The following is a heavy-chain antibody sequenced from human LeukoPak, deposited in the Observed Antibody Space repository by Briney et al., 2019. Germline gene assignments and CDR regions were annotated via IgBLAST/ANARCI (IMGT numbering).Heavy chain of an antibody. CDR3: AKSSRGYSYGLLDY. CDR1: GFTFSSYA. V-gene: IGHV3-23*01. Sequence: PGGSLRLSCAASGFTFSSYAMSWVRQAPGKGLEWVSAISGSGGSTYYADFVKGRFTISRDNSKNTLHLQMNSLRAEDTAVYYCAKSSRGYSYGLLDYWGQGTLVTVSS. J-gene: IGHJ4*02. CDR2: ISGSGGST. D-gene: IGHD5-18*01.